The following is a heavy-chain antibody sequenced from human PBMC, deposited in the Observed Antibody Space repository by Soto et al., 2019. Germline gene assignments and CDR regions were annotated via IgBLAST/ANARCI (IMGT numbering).Heavy chain of an antibody. CDR1: GFNFGAYA. J-gene: IGHJ6*02. D-gene: IGHD5-18*01. CDR3: ANHSPEKFCVYYYALDV. CDR2: ISGSSSGT. Sequence: GGSLRLSCEASGFNFGAYAMSWVRQAPGKGLEWVSGISGSSSGTYYTDSVKGRFTISRDNSKNTVYLQMNSLRGEDTAVYYCANHSPEKFCVYYYALDVWGQGTAVTVSS. V-gene: IGHV3-23*01.